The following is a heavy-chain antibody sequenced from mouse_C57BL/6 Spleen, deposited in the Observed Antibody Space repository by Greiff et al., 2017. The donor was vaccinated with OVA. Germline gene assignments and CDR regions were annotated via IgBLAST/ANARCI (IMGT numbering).Heavy chain of an antibody. J-gene: IGHJ4*01. D-gene: IGHD2-3*01. CDR2: IRLKSDNYAT. CDR3: TGPGYYSAMDY. Sequence: EVQVVESGGGLVQPGGSMILSCVASGFTFSNYWMNWVRQSPEKGLEWVAQIRLKSDNYATHYAESVKGRFTISRDDSKSSVYLQMNNLRAEDTGMYYCTGPGYYSAMDYWGQGTSVTVSS. CDR1: GFTFSNYW. V-gene: IGHV6-3*01.